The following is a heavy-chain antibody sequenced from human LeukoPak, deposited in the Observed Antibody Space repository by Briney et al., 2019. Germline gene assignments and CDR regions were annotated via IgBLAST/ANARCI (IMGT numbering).Heavy chain of an antibody. J-gene: IGHJ6*03. CDR3: VRYFRSGRVVGGKYHYFYYMDV. Sequence: GASVKVSCKTSGYTFVDYDVSWVRRATGQGLEWMGWMSPNSGNTGYGQKFQGRVNMTRDTSTSTAYLELSSLRSEDTAVYYCVRYFRSGRVVGGKYHYFYYMDVWGNGTAVIISS. D-gene: IGHD2-15*01. CDR1: GYTFVDYD. CDR2: MSPNSGNT. V-gene: IGHV1-8*01.